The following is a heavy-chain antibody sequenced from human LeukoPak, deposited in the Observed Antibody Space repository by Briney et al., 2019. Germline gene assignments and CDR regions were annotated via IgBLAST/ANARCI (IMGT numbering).Heavy chain of an antibody. CDR3: ARLPDYDAFDI. CDR2: ISSSSSYI. CDR1: GFTFSSYS. Sequence: GXSLRLSCAASGFTFSSYSMNWVRQAPGKGLEWVSSISSSSSYIYYADSVKGRFTISRDNAKNSLYLQMNSLRAEDTAVYYCARLPDYDAFDIWGQGTMVTVSS. V-gene: IGHV3-21*01. J-gene: IGHJ3*02. D-gene: IGHD4-11*01.